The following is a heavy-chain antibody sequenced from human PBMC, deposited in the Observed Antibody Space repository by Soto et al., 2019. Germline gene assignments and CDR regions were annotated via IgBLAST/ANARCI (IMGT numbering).Heavy chain of an antibody. CDR3: ERRSLRYFDP. CDR2: INPNSGGT. D-gene: IGHD3-9*01. CDR1: GYTFTGYY. Sequence: ASVKVSCKASGYTFTGYYMHWVRQAPGQGREWMGWINPNSGGTNYAQKVQGRVTMNTDTSMSTAYMELRSLRSDDTSEYYCERRSLRYFDPWGQGIQVTVSS. J-gene: IGHJ5*02. V-gene: IGHV1-2*02.